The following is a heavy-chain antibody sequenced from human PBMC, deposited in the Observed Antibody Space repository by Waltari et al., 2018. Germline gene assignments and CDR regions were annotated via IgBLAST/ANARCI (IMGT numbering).Heavy chain of an antibody. CDR2: ISDSGVVT. D-gene: IGHD4-17*01. J-gene: IGHJ3*01. CDR1: GFTFINYA. CDR3: AKDGDYSLPGYDAFDV. Sequence: GHLLESGGGLVQPGGSLRLSCVASGFTFINYAMSWVRQAPGKGLEWVSGISDSGVVTKYADSVKGRFTISRDNRNNILYLQMNSLRPEDTATYYCAKDGDYSLPGYDAFDVWGQGTVVTVSS. V-gene: IGHV3-23*01.